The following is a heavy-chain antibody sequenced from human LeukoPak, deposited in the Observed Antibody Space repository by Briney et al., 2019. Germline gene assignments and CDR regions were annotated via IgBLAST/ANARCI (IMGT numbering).Heavy chain of an antibody. D-gene: IGHD6-19*01. CDR3: ARVAVAGPTGWFDP. V-gene: IGHV3-21*01. Sequence: GGSLRLSCAASGFALNSYTLSWVRQAPGKGLEWVSSISSTSAYIHYADSVKGRFTISRDNTDNVVYLQMNGLRAEDTAVYYCARVAVAGPTGWFDPWGQGTPVTVSS. J-gene: IGHJ5*02. CDR1: GFALNSYT. CDR2: ISSTSAYI.